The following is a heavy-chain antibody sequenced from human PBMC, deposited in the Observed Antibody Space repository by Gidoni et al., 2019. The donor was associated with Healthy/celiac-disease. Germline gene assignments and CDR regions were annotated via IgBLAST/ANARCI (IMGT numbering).Heavy chain of an antibody. CDR1: GGTFSSYA. Sequence: QVQLVQSGAEVKKPGSSVKVSCKPSGGTFSSYAISWVRQAPGQGLEWMVRIIPILGIANYAQKCQGRVTITADKSTSTAYMELSSLRSEDTAVYYCARAYCSSTSCYPYYYYYMDVWGKGTTVTVSS. J-gene: IGHJ6*03. V-gene: IGHV1-69*04. D-gene: IGHD2-2*01. CDR3: ARAYCSSTSCYPYYYYYMDV. CDR2: IIPILGIA.